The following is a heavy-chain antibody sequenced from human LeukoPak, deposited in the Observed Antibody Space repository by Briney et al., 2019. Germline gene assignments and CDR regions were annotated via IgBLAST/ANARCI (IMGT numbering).Heavy chain of an antibody. CDR1: GFTFDDYA. CDR3: ARSVGGSYYYYMDV. D-gene: IGHD1-26*01. Sequence: GGSLRLSCAASGFTFDDYAMHWVRQAPGKGLEWVSGISWNSGSIGYADSVKGRFTISRDNAKNSLYLQMNSLRAEDTAVYYCARSVGGSYYYYMDVWGKGTTVTVSS. CDR2: ISWNSGSI. J-gene: IGHJ6*03. V-gene: IGHV3-9*01.